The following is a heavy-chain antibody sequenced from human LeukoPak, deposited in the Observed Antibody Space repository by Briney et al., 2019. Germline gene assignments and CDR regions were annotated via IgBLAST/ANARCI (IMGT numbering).Heavy chain of an antibody. CDR1: GYTFTSYY. CDR3: ARDNRKRWLQLPSVVDY. Sequence: PRASVKVSCKASGYTFTSYYMHWVRQAPGQGLEWMGIINPSGGSTSYAQKFQGRVTMTTDTSTSTAYMELRSLRSDDTAVYYCARDNRKRWLQLPSVVDYWGQGTLVTVSS. CDR2: INPSGGST. J-gene: IGHJ4*02. V-gene: IGHV1-46*01. D-gene: IGHD5-24*01.